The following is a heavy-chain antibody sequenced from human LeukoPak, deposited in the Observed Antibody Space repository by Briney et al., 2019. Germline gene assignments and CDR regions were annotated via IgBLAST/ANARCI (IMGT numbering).Heavy chain of an antibody. V-gene: IGHV4-31*03. CDR1: GGSISSGGYY. CDR2: IYYRGST. D-gene: IGHD6-13*01. Sequence: SETLSLTCTVSGGSISSGGYYWSWIRQHPGKGLEWIGYIYYRGSTYYNPSLKSRVTISVDTSKNQFSLKLSSVTAADTAVYYCARATRIAAAGSVHFDYWGQGTLVTVSS. J-gene: IGHJ4*02. CDR3: ARATRIAAAGSVHFDY.